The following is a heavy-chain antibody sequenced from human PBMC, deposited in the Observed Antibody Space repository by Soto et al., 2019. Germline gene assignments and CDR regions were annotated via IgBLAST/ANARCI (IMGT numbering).Heavy chain of an antibody. D-gene: IGHD6-13*01. V-gene: IGHV3-23*04. CDR2: ISGSGGST. J-gene: IGHJ4*02. CDR1: GFTFSSYA. Sequence: VQLVESGGGVVQPGRSLRLSCAASGFTFSSYAMSWVRQAPGKGLEWVSAISGSGGSTYYADSVKGRFTISRDNSKNTLYLQMNSLRAEDTAVYYCAKDLSKQLGGNLYYWGQGTLVTVSS. CDR3: AKDLSKQLGGNLYY.